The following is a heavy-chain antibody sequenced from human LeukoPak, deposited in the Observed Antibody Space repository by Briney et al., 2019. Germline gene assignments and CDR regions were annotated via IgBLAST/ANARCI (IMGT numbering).Heavy chain of an antibody. CDR2: ISYDGRDK. J-gene: IGHJ3*01. CDR1: GFTFSTYA. V-gene: IGHV3-30*04. Sequence: QSGGSLRLSCAASGFTFSTYAMHWVRQAPGKGLEWVTVISYDGRDKKYADSVKGRFSISRDNSKSTLYLQMDSLRSEDTAVYYCARDTSSPTWGQGAMVTVSS. CDR3: ARDTSSPT. D-gene: IGHD6-13*01.